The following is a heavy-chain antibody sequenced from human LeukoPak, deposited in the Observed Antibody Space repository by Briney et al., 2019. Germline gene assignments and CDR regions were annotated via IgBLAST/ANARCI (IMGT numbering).Heavy chain of an antibody. Sequence: SQTLSLTCTVSGGSISSGGYYWSWIRQHPGKGLEWIGYIYYSGSTNYNPSLKSRVTISVDTSKNQFSLKLSSVTAADTAVYYCARFLINYYDNSYDAFDIWGQGTMVTVSS. D-gene: IGHD3-22*01. CDR2: IYYSGST. CDR1: GGSISSGGYY. CDR3: ARFLINYYDNSYDAFDI. V-gene: IGHV4-31*03. J-gene: IGHJ3*02.